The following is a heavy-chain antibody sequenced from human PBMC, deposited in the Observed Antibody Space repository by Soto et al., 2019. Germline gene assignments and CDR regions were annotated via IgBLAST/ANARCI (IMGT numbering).Heavy chain of an antibody. CDR2: ISYDGSNK. D-gene: IGHD1-1*01. Sequence: AGGSLRLSCAASGFTFSSYAMHWVRQAPGKGLEWVAVISYDGSNKYCADSVKGRFTISRDNSKNTLYLQMNSLRAEDTAVYYCARALKKATIDYWGQGTLVTVSS. V-gene: IGHV3-30-3*01. CDR3: ARALKKATIDY. J-gene: IGHJ4*02. CDR1: GFTFSSYA.